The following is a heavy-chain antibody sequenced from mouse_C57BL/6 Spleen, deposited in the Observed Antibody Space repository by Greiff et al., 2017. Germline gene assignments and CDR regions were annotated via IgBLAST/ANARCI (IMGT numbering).Heavy chain of an antibody. D-gene: IGHD1-1*01. Sequence: EVQLQQSGPELVKPGASVKISCKASGYTFTDYYMNWVKQSHGKSLEWIGDINPNNGGTTYKQKFKGKATLTVDKSSSTAYMELRSLTSEDSAVYYCARSGTTVVVYYYAMDYWGQGTSVTVSS. CDR1: GYTFTDYY. CDR2: INPNNGGT. J-gene: IGHJ4*01. CDR3: ARSGTTVVVYYYAMDY. V-gene: IGHV1-26*01.